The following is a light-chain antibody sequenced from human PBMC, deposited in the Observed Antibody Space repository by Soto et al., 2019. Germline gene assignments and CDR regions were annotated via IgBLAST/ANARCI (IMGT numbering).Light chain of an antibody. CDR2: EVS. CDR1: SRDVGGYNY. CDR3: SSYISSSTFVV. J-gene: IGLJ2*01. Sequence: QSVLTQPASVSGSPGQSITISCTGTSRDVGGYNYVSWHQQHPGKAPKVIITEVSNRPSGVSNRFSGSKSGNTAFLTISGLQAEDEADYYCSSYISSSTFVVFGGGTKLTVL. V-gene: IGLV2-14*01.